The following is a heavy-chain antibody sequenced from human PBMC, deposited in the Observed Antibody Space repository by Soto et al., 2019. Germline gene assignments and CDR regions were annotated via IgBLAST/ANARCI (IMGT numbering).Heavy chain of an antibody. CDR2: MNPNSGNT. D-gene: IGHD6-19*01. J-gene: IGHJ4*02. CDR3: ARHSPGYSSGWYYFDY. Sequence: ASVKVSCKASGYTFTSYYMHWVRQATGQGLEWMGWMNPNSGNTGYAQKFQGRVTMTRNTSISTAYMELSSLRSEDTAVYYCARHSPGYSSGWYYFDYWGQGTLVTVSS. V-gene: IGHV1-8*02. CDR1: GYTFTSYY.